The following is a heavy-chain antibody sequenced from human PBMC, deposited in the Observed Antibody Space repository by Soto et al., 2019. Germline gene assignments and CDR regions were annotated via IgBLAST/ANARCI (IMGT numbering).Heavy chain of an antibody. J-gene: IGHJ3*02. D-gene: IGHD1-20*01. CDR2: ISASSSSI. CDR3: VRDAYNRDAFDI. V-gene: IGHV3-21*01. CDR1: GFNFITFS. Sequence: DVQLVESGGGLVKPGGSLRLSCAASGFNFITFSMNWVRQAPGKGLEWVSSISASSSSIYYAESVKGRFTVSRDNAKNSLYLQMNSLTDEDTDLYYCVRDAYNRDAFDIWGQGTTVTVSS.